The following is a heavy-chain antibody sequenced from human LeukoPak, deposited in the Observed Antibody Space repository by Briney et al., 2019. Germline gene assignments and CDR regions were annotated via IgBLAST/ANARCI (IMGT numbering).Heavy chain of an antibody. J-gene: IGHJ4*02. CDR3: ARHAPYGDFSYFDY. Sequence: PSETLSLTCTVSGGSISSSSYFWGWIRQPPGKGLEWIGSIYYGGSAYYNPSLKSRVTISVDTSKNQFSLRLSSVTAAETAVYYCARHAPYGDFSYFDYWGQGTLVTVSS. D-gene: IGHD4-17*01. CDR1: GGSISSSSYF. V-gene: IGHV4-39*01. CDR2: IYYGGSA.